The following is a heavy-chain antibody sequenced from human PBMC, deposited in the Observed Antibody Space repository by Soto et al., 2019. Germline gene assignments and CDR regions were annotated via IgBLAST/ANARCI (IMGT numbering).Heavy chain of an antibody. J-gene: IGHJ6*02. CDR1: GFTFSSYA. CDR2: ISYDGSNK. CDR3: ARDIWHNGMDV. D-gene: IGHD3-16*01. V-gene: IGHV3-30-3*01. Sequence: GGSLRLSCAASGFTFSSYAMHWVRQAPGKGLEWVAVISYDGSNKYYADSVKGRFTISRDNSKNTLYLQMNSLRAEDTAVYYCARDIWHNGMDVWGQGTTGTVSS.